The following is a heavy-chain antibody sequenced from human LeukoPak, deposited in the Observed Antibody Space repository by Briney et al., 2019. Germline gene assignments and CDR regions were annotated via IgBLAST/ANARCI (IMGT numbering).Heavy chain of an antibody. J-gene: IGHJ4*02. CDR1: GGSISSSNYY. V-gene: IGHV4-39*01. D-gene: IGHD5-18*01. Sequence: SQTLSLTCTVSGGSISSSNYYWGWIRQPPGKGLEWIGSIYYSGSTYYNPSLKSRVTISVDTSKNQFSLKLSSVTAADTAVYYCARQLYSYGAYFDYWGQGTLVTVSS. CDR3: ARQLYSYGAYFDY. CDR2: IYYSGST.